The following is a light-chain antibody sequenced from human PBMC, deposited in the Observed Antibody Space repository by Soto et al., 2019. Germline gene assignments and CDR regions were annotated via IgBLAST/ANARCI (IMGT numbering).Light chain of an antibody. CDR1: QSLLHSNGYKF. V-gene: IGKV2-28*01. Sequence: DIVMTQSPLYLPVPPGEPASISCRSSQSLLHSNGYKFFDWYLQKPGQSPQLLIYLGSNRASGVPDRFSGSESGTDFTLKISRVQAEDVGVYYCMQALQTPYTFGQGTKLEIK. CDR2: LGS. CDR3: MQALQTPYT. J-gene: IGKJ2*01.